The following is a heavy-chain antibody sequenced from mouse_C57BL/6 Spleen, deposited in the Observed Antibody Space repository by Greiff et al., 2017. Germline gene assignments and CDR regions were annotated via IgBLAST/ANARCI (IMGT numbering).Heavy chain of an antibody. V-gene: IGHV1-52*01. CDR3: AGYYYSNDWYFDV. D-gene: IGHD2-5*01. CDR2: IDPSDGDT. CDR1: GYTFTSYW. Sequence: QVQLKQPGAELVRPGSSVKLSCKASGYTFTSYWMHWVKQRPIQGLEWIGNIDPSDGDTHYNHKFKDKATLTVAKSSSTASMQRSSLSSEDSAVYCCAGYYYSNDWYFDVWGTGTTVTVSS. J-gene: IGHJ1*03.